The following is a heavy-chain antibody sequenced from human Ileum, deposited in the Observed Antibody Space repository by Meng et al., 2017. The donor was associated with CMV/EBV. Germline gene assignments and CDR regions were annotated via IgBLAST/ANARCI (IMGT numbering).Heavy chain of an antibody. CDR2: VIDYSGGA. J-gene: IGHJ4*02. V-gene: IGHV1-18*04. Sequence: ACGYTSSNCGYWWVSQAPGQRRVWMGWVIDYSGGATYTPKFKGRVTMSVDTSKNTSYLELRSLTSDDTAVYYCVSDLSQAAAHFDYWGQGTLVTVSS. CDR1: GYTSSNCG. D-gene: IGHD6-13*01. CDR3: VSDLSQAAAHFDY.